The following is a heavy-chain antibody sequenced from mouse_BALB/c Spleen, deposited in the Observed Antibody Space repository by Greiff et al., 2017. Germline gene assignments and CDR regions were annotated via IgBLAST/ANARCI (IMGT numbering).Heavy chain of an antibody. Sequence: EVQVVESGGGLVKPGGSLKLSCAASGFTFSSYAMSWVRQTPEKRLEWVATISSGGSYTYYPDSVKGRFTISRDNAKNTLYLQMSSLRSEDTAMYYCARQGGNYRYFDYWGQGTTLTVSS. CDR2: ISSGGSYT. D-gene: IGHD2-1*01. J-gene: IGHJ2*01. CDR1: GFTFSSYA. CDR3: ARQGGNYRYFDY. V-gene: IGHV5-9-3*01.